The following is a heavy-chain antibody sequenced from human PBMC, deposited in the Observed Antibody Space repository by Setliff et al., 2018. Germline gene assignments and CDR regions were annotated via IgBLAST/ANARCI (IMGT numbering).Heavy chain of an antibody. CDR3: AREQWLDPPGYYYMDV. CDR1: GGSISSYY. V-gene: IGHV4-4*07. CDR2: IYIGGSA. Sequence: NPSETLSLTCTVSGGSISSYYWSWIRQPAGKGPEWIGHIYIGGSANYNPSLKSRVTMSIDTSKNQFSLKLNSVTAADMAVYYCAREQWLDPPGYYYMDVWAKGTTVTVSS. D-gene: IGHD6-19*01. J-gene: IGHJ6*03.